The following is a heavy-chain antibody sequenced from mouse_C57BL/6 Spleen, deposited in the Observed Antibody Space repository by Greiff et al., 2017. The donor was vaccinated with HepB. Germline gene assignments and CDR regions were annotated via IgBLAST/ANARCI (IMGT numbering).Heavy chain of an antibody. D-gene: IGHD1-1*01. CDR2: ISYDGSN. CDR1: GYSITSGYY. CDR3: ARDLDGPWFAY. V-gene: IGHV3-6*01. Sequence: EVQVVESGPGLVKPSQSLSLTCSVTGYSITSGYYWNWIRQFPGNKLEWMGYISYDGSNNYNPSLKNRISITRDTSKNQFFLKLNSVTTEDTATYYCARDLDGPWFAYWGQGTLVTVSA. J-gene: IGHJ3*01.